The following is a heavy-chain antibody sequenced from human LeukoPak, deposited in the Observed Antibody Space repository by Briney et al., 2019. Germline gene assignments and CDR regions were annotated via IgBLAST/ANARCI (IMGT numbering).Heavy chain of an antibody. V-gene: IGHV3-30*18. CDR3: AKDKWYDSSGYQTLFDY. CDR2: ISYDGSNK. CDR1: GFTFSSCG. Sequence: GGSLRLSCAASGFTFSSCGMHWVRQAPGKGLEWVAVISYDGSNKYYADSVKGRFTISRDNSKNTLYLQMNSLRAEDTAVYYCAKDKWYDSSGYQTLFDYWGQGTLVTVSS. J-gene: IGHJ4*02. D-gene: IGHD3-22*01.